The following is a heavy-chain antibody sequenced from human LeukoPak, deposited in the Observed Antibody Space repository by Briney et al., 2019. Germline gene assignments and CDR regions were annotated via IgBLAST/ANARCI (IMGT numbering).Heavy chain of an antibody. D-gene: IGHD3-3*01. CDR2: IYTSRST. CDR1: GGSISSGSYY. CDR3: ARGARNYDFRSGPPPNYMDV. V-gene: IGHV4-61*02. J-gene: IGHJ6*03. Sequence: SQTLSLTCTVSGGSISSGSYYWSWLGQPAGKGLEWLGRIYTSRSTNYNPSLKRRVTISVDTSKNQFSLKLSSVTAADTAVYYCARGARNYDFRSGPPPNYMDVWGKGTTVTVSS.